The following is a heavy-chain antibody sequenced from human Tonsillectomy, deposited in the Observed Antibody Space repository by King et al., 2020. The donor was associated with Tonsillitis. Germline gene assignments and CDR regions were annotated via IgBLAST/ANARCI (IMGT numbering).Heavy chain of an antibody. CDR2: IKRNSDGGTT. J-gene: IGHJ4*02. CDR1: GFIFSNAW. CDR3: VIDMGATIAAAPFGY. D-gene: IGHD1-26*01. V-gene: IGHV3-15*01. Sequence: VQLVESGGGLVKPGGSLRLSCAVSGFIFSNAWMNWVRQAPGKGLVWVGRIKRNSDGGTTDYAAPVKGIFTISRDDLKNTLYLQMNSLKSEATAVYFCVIDMGATIAAAPFGYWGQGTLVTVSS.